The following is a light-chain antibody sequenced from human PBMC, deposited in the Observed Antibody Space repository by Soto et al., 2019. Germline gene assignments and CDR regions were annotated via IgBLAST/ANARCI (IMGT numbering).Light chain of an antibody. CDR3: QQYNIYSLT. Sequence: IQMTQSPSTLSASVGDRVTITCRASQTIGSYLAWYQQKPGKPPKLLIYSASTLQSGVPSRFSGSGSGTDFTLTISSLQPDDFATYYCQQYNIYSLTFGQGTKVDI. V-gene: IGKV1-5*01. CDR1: QTIGSY. J-gene: IGKJ1*01. CDR2: SAS.